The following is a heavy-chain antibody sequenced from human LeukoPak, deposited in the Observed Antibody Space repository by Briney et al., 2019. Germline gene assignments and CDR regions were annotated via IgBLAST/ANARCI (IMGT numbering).Heavy chain of an antibody. CDR2: ISAYNGNT. CDR1: GYTFTSYG. V-gene: IGHV1-18*01. J-gene: IGHJ6*02. D-gene: IGHD2-2*01. CDR3: ARDERDFCSSTSCYGYYYYGMDV. Sequence: ASVKVSCKASGYTFTSYGISWVRQAPGQGLEWMGWISAYNGNTNYAQRLQGRVTMTTDTSTSTAYMELRSLRSDDTAVYYCARDERDFCSSTSCYGYYYYGMDVWGQGTTVTVSS.